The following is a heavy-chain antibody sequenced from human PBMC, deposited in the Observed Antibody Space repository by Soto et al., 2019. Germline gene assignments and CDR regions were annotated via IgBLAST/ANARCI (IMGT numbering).Heavy chain of an antibody. J-gene: IGHJ4*02. CDR3: ASGYGDDPFDY. D-gene: IGHD4-17*01. CDR2: IYYSGST. CDR1: GGYISSGGYY. Sequence: SETLSLTCPVSGGYISSGGYYWSWIRQHPGKGLEWIGYIYYSGSTYYNPSLKSRVTISVDTSKNQFSLKLSSVTAADTAVYYCASGYGDDPFDYWGQGTLVTVSS. V-gene: IGHV4-31*03.